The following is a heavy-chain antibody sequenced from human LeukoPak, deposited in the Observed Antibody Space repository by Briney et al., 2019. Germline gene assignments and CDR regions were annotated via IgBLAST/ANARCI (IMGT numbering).Heavy chain of an antibody. V-gene: IGHV5-51*01. D-gene: IGHD5/OR15-5a*01. CDR1: GYSFTIYW. J-gene: IGHJ3*01. CDR3: ARHGRTASVSAAFDL. CDR2: IYPDDSDT. Sequence: GESLKISCKGSGYSFTIYWIGWVRHMPGKGLEWMGIIYPDDSDTRYSPSFQGQVTISADKSISTAYLQWSSLKASDTAIYYCARHGRTASVSAAFDLWGRGTMVTVSS.